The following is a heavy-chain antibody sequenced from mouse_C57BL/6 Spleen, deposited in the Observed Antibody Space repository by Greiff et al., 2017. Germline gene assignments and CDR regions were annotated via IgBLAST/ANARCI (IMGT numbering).Heavy chain of an antibody. Sequence: GGGLVQPKGSLKLSCAASGFSFNTYAMNWVRQAPGKGLEWVARIRSKSNNYATYYADSVKDRFTISRDDSESMLYLQMNNLKTEDTAMYXCVKLLKGDAMDYWGQGTSVTVSS. J-gene: IGHJ4*01. CDR3: VKLLKGDAMDY. CDR2: IRSKSNNYAT. V-gene: IGHV10-1*01. D-gene: IGHD1-3*01. CDR1: GFSFNTYA.